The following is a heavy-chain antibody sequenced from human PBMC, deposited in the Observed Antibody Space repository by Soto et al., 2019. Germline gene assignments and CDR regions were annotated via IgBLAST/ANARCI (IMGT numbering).Heavy chain of an antibody. V-gene: IGHV4-59*01. CDR3: ARGRDNWALYYYYGMDV. CDR1: GRPITGDY. J-gene: IGHJ6*02. D-gene: IGHD1-1*01. CDR2: IYYTGST. Sequence: SETLSLTCTVSGRPITGDYWGWIRQPPGKALEYIGHIYYTGSTRYNPSLTSRVTISLDTSREQFSLKLTSVTAADTAVYYCARGRDNWALYYYYGMDVWGQGTTVTVSS.